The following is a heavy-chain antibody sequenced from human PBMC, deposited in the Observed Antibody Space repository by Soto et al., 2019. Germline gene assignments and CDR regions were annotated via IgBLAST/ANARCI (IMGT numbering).Heavy chain of an antibody. CDR1: GGTFSSYA. CDR3: AREFGAAAGKRSSFDP. J-gene: IGHJ5*02. CDR2: IIPIFGTA. V-gene: IGHV1-69*01. D-gene: IGHD6-13*01. Sequence: QVQLVQSGAEVKKPGSSVKVSCKASGGTFSSYAISWVRQAPGQGLEWMGGIIPIFGTANYAQKFQGRVTITADESTSTAYMELSSLRSEDTDVYYCAREFGAAAGKRSSFDPWGQGTLVTVSS.